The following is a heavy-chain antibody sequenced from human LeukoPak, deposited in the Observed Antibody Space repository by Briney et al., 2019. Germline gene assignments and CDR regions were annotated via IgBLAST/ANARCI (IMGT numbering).Heavy chain of an antibody. D-gene: IGHD1-26*01. CDR2: INHSGST. V-gene: IGHV4-34*01. CDR1: GGSFSGYY. J-gene: IGHJ4*02. Sequence: PSETLSLTCAVYGGSFSGYYWSWIRQPPGKGLEWIGEINHSGSTNYNPSLKSRVTISVDTSKNQFSLKLSSVTAADTAVYYCARHHSGSYYGDDYWGQGTLVTVSS. CDR3: ARHHSGSYYGDDY.